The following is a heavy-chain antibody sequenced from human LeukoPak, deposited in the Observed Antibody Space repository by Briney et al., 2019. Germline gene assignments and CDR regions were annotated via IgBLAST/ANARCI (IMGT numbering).Heavy chain of an antibody. CDR1: GYSISSGYY. D-gene: IGHD3-10*01. V-gene: IGHV4-38-2*02. J-gene: IGHJ6*03. CDR2: INHSGST. CDR3: ARQFIGGGRITMVRGAKYYYYMDV. Sequence: ASETLSLTCTVSGYSISSGYYWGWIRQPPGKGLEWIGEINHSGSTNYNPSLKSRVTISVDTSKNQFSLKLSSVTAADTAVYYCARQFIGGGRITMVRGAKYYYYMDVWGKGTTVTISS.